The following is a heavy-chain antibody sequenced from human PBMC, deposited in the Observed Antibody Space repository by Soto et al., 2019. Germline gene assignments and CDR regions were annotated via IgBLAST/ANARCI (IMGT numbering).Heavy chain of an antibody. CDR2: ISSSGSTI. Sequence: EVQLVESGGGLVQSGGSLRLSCAASGFTFSSYEMNWVRQAPGKGLEWVSYISSSGSTIYYADSVKGRFTISRDNAKNSLYLQMNSLRAEDTAVYYCARAVTVDTAMVRYFDYWGQGTLVTVSS. V-gene: IGHV3-48*03. CDR3: ARAVTVDTAMVRYFDY. CDR1: GFTFSSYE. J-gene: IGHJ4*02. D-gene: IGHD5-18*01.